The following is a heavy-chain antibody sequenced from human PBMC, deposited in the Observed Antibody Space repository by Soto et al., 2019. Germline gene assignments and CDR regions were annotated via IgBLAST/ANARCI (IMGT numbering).Heavy chain of an antibody. D-gene: IGHD1-26*01. Sequence: LSLTCAVYGGSFSGYYWSWIRQPPGKGLEWIGEINHSGSTNYNPSLKSRVTISVDTSKNQFSLKLSSVTAADTAVYYCARCIVGATTQYYYYGMDVWGQGTTVTVSS. V-gene: IGHV4-34*01. J-gene: IGHJ6*02. CDR3: ARCIVGATTQYYYYGMDV. CDR2: INHSGST. CDR1: GGSFSGYY.